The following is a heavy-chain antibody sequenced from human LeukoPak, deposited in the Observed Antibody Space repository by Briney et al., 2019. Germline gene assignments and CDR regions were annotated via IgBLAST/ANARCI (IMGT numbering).Heavy chain of an antibody. V-gene: IGHV1-18*04. CDR2: INPNNGNT. D-gene: IGHD1-1*01. CDR1: GYTFTGYY. Sequence: GASVKVSCKASGYTFTGYYMHWVRQAPGQGLEWMGWINPNNGNTNYAQKLQGRVTMTTDTSTSTAYMELRSLRSDDTAVYYCARGYNWNDDHGDAFDIWGQGTMVTVSS. J-gene: IGHJ3*02. CDR3: ARGYNWNDDHGDAFDI.